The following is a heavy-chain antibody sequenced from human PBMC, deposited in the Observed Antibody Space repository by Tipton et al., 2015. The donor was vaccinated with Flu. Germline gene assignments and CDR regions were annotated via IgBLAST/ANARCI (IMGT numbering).Heavy chain of an antibody. CDR2: IYYSGST. D-gene: IGHD5-18*01. Sequence: TLSLTCTVSGGSISSGGYYWSWIRQHPGKGLEWIGYIYYSGSTYYNPSLKSRVTISVDTSKNQFSLKLSSVTAADTAVYYCARVDTAMVYFDYWGQGTLVTVSS. CDR3: ARVDTAMVYFDY. J-gene: IGHJ4*02. CDR1: GGSISSGGYY. V-gene: IGHV4-31*03.